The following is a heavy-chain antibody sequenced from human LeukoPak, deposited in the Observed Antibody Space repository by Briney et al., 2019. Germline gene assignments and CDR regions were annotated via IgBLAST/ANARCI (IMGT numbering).Heavy chain of an antibody. J-gene: IGHJ4*02. Sequence: PGGSLRLSCAASGFTFSGSAMHWVRQASGKGLEWVGRIRSKANSYATAYAASVKGRFTISRDDSKNTAYLQMNSLKTEATAVYSCTRLESGWTNYWGQGPLVTVSS. CDR1: GFTFSGSA. V-gene: IGHV3-73*01. D-gene: IGHD6-19*01. CDR2: IRSKANSYAT. CDR3: TRLESGWTNY.